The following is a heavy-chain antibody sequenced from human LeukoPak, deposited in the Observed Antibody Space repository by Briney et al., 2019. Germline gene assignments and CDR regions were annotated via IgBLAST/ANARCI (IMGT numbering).Heavy chain of an antibody. Sequence: PGGSLRLSCAASGFSFEGYGMYWGRQGPGKGLEWVSGITWNSGARAYADSVKGRFTISRDTAKNCLYLQMNSLTVEDTALYYCTRVTSWRTGFDYWGPGTLVTVSS. D-gene: IGHD1-1*01. CDR1: GFSFEGYG. V-gene: IGHV3-9*01. CDR2: ITWNSGAR. CDR3: TRVTSWRTGFDY. J-gene: IGHJ4*02.